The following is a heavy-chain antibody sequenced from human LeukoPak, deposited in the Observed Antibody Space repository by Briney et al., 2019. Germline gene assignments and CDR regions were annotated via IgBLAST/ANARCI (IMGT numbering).Heavy chain of an antibody. V-gene: IGHV3-74*01. D-gene: IGHD6-13*01. CDR3: ARGGDSSNWYPGYFDY. J-gene: IGHJ4*02. CDR2: IKSDGSST. CDR1: GFTFSSYW. Sequence: GGTLRLSCAASGFTFSSYWMHWVRQAPGKGPVWVSRIKSDGSSTRFADSVQGRFTISRDNGKNTLYLQMNSLRAEDTAVYYCARGGDSSNWYPGYFDYWGQGALVTVSS.